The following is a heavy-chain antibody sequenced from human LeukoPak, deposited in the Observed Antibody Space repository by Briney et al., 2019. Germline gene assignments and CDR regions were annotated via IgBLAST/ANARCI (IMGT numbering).Heavy chain of an antibody. D-gene: IGHD1-26*01. CDR2: INPNSGGT. J-gene: IGHJ5*02. V-gene: IGHV1-2*02. CDR1: GYTFTCYY. CDR3: ATSNSEDWFDP. Sequence: ASVKVSCKASGYTFTCYYMHWVRQVPGQGLEWMGWINPNSGGTNYAQKFQGRVTMTRDTSISTAYMELSRLRSDDTAGYYCATSNSEDWFDPWGQGTLVTVSS.